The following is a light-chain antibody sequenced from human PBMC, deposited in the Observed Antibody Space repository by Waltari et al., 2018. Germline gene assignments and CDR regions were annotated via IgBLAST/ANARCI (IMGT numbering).Light chain of an antibody. J-gene: IGKJ4*01. Sequence: DIQLTQSPSFLSVSVGDRVTITCRASQGISSSLAWYQQKPGKAPKLLVDAAYSLQSGVPSRFSGSGSGTEFTLTSSSLQPEDVASYYCQQLSTYPLTIGGGTKVEIK. CDR1: QGISSS. V-gene: IGKV1-9*01. CDR2: AAY. CDR3: QQLSTYPLT.